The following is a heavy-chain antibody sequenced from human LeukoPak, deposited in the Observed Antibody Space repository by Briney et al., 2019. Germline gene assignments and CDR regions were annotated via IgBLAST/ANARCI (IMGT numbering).Heavy chain of an antibody. D-gene: IGHD3-10*01. CDR3: AYYRSRFGESNPQYFDY. V-gene: IGHV3-23*01. J-gene: IGHJ4*02. CDR1: AFTFSSYA. CDR2: ISRSGGST. Sequence: GGTLRLSCAASAFTFSSYAMSWVRHGPGKGLEWVSAISRSGGSTHYTDSAKGRFTISRDHSKNTLYLQMNSRRAEDTAVYYCAYYRSRFGESNPQYFDYGGQGTVVSVSS.